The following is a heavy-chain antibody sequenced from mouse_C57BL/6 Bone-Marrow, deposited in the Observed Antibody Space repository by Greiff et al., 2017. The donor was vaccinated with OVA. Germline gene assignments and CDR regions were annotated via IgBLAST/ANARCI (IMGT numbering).Heavy chain of an antibody. D-gene: IGHD1-1*01. CDR3: ARDHLTYSMDY. Sequence: EVKLMESGPGLVKPSQSLSLTCSVTGYSITSGYYWNWIRQFPGNKLEWMGYISYDGSNNYNPSLKNRISITRDTSKNQFFLKLNSVTTEDTATYYCARDHLTYSMDYWGQGTSVTVSS. CDR1: GYSITSGYY. J-gene: IGHJ4*01. CDR2: ISYDGSN. V-gene: IGHV3-6*01.